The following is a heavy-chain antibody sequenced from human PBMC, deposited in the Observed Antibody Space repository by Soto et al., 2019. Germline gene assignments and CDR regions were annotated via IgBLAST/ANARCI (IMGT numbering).Heavy chain of an antibody. CDR1: GATFSFSSYA. D-gene: IGHD3-3*01. Sequence: SVKVSCKASGATFSFSSYAISWVRQAPGQGLEWMGGIIPIFGTANYAQKFQGRVTITADESTSTAYMELNNLRSEDTAVYYCARQDKNFGVVPPLYGMDVWGQGTTVTVSS. CDR2: IIPIFGTA. V-gene: IGHV1-69*13. CDR3: ARQDKNFGVVPPLYGMDV. J-gene: IGHJ6*02.